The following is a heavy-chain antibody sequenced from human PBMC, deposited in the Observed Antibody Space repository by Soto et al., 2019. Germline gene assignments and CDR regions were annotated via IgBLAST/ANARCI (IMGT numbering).Heavy chain of an antibody. CDR3: ARDPGWGAFDS. CDR2: INPDGSAK. D-gene: IGHD1-26*01. V-gene: IGHV3-7*01. Sequence: EVQLVESGGGLVQPGGSLRLSCSASGFTFSTYWMNWVRQAPGVGLEEVAMINPDGSAKFYVDSVKGRFTISRDNAKNSRFLQMNGLRAEDTEIYYCARDPGWGAFDSWGQGTLVTVSS. CDR1: GFTFSTYW. J-gene: IGHJ4*02.